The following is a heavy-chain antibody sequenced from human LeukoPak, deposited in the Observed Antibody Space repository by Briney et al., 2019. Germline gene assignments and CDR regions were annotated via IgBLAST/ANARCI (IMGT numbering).Heavy chain of an antibody. V-gene: IGHV3-23*01. D-gene: IGHD3-22*01. CDR2: ISGSGGST. J-gene: IGHJ5*02. CDR3: AKYDSSGDWFDP. Sequence: PGGSLRLSCAASGFTFSSYAMSWVRQAPGKGLEWVSAISGSGGSTYYADSVKGRFTISRDNSKNTLYLQMNSQRAEDTAVYYCAKYDSSGDWFDPWGQGTLVTVSS. CDR1: GFTFSSYA.